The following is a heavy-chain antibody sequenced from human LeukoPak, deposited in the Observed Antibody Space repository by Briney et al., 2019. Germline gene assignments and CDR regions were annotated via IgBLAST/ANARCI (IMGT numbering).Heavy chain of an antibody. CDR2: IYTNENT. V-gene: IGHV4-4*07. CDR1: GGSIGSYF. CDR3: AREKSVTGSPYYFDY. J-gene: IGHJ4*02. Sequence: PSETLSLTCTVSGGSIGSYFWSWIRQPTGKGLEWIGRIYTNENTNYSPSLKSRVTMSVDTSKNQFSLKLNSVTAADTAVYYCAREKSVTGSPYYFDYWGQGTLVTVSS. D-gene: IGHD3-9*01.